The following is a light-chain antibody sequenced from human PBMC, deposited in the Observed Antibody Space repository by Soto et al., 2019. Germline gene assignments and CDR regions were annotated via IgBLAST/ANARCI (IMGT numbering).Light chain of an antibody. CDR2: GAS. J-gene: IGKJ4*01. CDR1: QSVSSSY. CDR3: QQYGSSPLT. Sequence: EIVVTQSPGTLSLSPGERVTLSCRASQSVSSSYLAWYQQKPGQAPRLLIYGASSRATGISDRFSGSGSGTDFTLTISRLEPEDFAVYYCQQYGSSPLTFGGGTRVEIK. V-gene: IGKV3-20*01.